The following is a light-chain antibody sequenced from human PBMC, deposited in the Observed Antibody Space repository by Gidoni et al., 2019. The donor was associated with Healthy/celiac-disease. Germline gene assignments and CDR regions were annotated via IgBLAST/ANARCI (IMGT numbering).Light chain of an antibody. Sequence: QSALTQPASVSGSPGQSITISCTGPSSDVGGYNYVSWYQQHPGKAPKLMIYDVSNRHSGVSNRFSGSKSGNTASLTISGLQAEDEADYYCSSYTSSSTLVVFGGGTKLTVL. CDR1: SSDVGGYNY. V-gene: IGLV2-14*01. CDR2: DVS. CDR3: SSYTSSSTLVV. J-gene: IGLJ2*01.